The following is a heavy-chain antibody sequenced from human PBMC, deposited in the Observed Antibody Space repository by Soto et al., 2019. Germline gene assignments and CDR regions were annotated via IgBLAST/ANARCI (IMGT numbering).Heavy chain of an antibody. D-gene: IGHD6-19*01. CDR1: GGALSSSNW. Sequence: SSETPSPPCAVSGGALSSSNWGGWGPQPPGKGLEWIGEISHSGSTDYNPSLKSRVTISIDKSKNQFSLNLSSVTAADTAVYYCARLIHSSDADYWGQGTLVTVSS. CDR2: ISHSGST. V-gene: IGHV4-4*02. CDR3: ARLIHSSDADY. J-gene: IGHJ4*02.